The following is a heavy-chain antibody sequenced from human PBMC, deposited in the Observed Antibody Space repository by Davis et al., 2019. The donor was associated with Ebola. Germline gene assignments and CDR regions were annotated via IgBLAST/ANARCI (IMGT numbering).Heavy chain of an antibody. CDR1: ELLPGTSGVG. D-gene: IGHD6-13*01. J-gene: IGHJ4*02. CDR2: IYWDDDK. Sequence: SGPTLVKPTQTLTLTCTFSELLPGTSGVGVGWIRQPPGKALEWLALIYWDDDKRYSPSLKNRLTITKDTSKNQVVLTMTNMDPVDTATYYCAHRRDLSSSWYDWGQGTQVTVSS. V-gene: IGHV2-5*02. CDR3: AHRRDLSSSWYD.